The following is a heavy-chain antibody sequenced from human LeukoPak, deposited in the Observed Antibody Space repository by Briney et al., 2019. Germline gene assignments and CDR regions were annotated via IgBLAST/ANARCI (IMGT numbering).Heavy chain of an antibody. V-gene: IGHV4-59*01. CDR1: GGSISSYY. D-gene: IGHD5-18*01. CDR2: IYYSGST. Sequence: SETLSLTCTVSGGSISSYYWSWLRQPPGKGLEWSGYIYYSGSTNYNPSLKSRVTISVDTSKNQFSLKLSSVTAADTAVYYCARGYSDAFDIWGQGTMVTVSS. CDR3: ARGYSDAFDI. J-gene: IGHJ3*02.